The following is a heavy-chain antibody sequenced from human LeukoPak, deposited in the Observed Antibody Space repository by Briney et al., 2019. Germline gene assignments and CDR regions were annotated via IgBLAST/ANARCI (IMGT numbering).Heavy chain of an antibody. D-gene: IGHD3-3*01. CDR1: GGSISSYY. V-gene: IGHV4-59*01. CDR2: IYYSGST. Sequence: SETLSLTCTVSGGSISSYYWSWIRQPPGKGREWSGYIYYSGSTNYNPSLKSRVTISVDTSKNQFSLKLSSVTSADTAVYHCARGGGTIFGVVIDRFDPWGQGTLVTVSS. CDR3: ARGGGTIFGVVIDRFDP. J-gene: IGHJ5*02.